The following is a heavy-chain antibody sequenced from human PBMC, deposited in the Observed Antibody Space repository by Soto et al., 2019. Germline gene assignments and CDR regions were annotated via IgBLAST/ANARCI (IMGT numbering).Heavy chain of an antibody. Sequence: PSETLSLTCTVSCGSISSGDYYWSWIRQPPGKGLEWIGYIYYSGSTYYNPSLKSRVTISVDTSKNQFSLRLSSVTAADTAVYYCARGYRTDHYYYGMDVWGQGTTVTVSS. D-gene: IGHD1-26*01. J-gene: IGHJ6*02. CDR3: ARGYRTDHYYYGMDV. CDR2: IYYSGST. V-gene: IGHV4-30-4*01. CDR1: CGSISSGDYY.